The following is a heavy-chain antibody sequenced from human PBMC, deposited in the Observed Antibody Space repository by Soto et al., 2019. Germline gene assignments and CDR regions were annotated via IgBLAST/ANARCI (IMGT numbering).Heavy chain of an antibody. V-gene: IGHV3-23*01. CDR2: ISGSGGST. CDR1: GFTFRSHA. D-gene: IGHD2-15*01. Sequence: TGGSLRLSCAASGFTFRSHAMSWVRQAPGKGLEWVSAISGSGGSTYYADSVKGRFTISRDNSKNTLYLQMNSLRAEDTAVYYCAKERRSGPPVSYYYGMDVWGQGTTVTVSS. CDR3: AKERRSGPPVSYYYGMDV. J-gene: IGHJ6*02.